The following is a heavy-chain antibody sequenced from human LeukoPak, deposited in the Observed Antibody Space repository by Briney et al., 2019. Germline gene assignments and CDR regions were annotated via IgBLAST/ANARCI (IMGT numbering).Heavy chain of an antibody. J-gene: IGHJ4*02. D-gene: IGHD4-17*01. CDR2: IIPLFDST. CDR3: ARGRFGDYASPFDF. Sequence: SVKVSCKASGGXFSSYAVSWVRQAPGQGLEWMGGIIPLFDSTTFAQKFQGRVTLTADESTSTVYMELTTLRSADTAFYYCARGRFGDYASPFDFWGQGTLVTVSS. V-gene: IGHV1-69*13. CDR1: GGXFSSYA.